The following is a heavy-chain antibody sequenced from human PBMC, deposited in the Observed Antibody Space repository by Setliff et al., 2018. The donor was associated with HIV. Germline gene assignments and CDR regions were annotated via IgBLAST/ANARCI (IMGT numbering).Heavy chain of an antibody. CDR3: ARPYDSSGSHAFDI. CDR2: INPNSGGT. D-gene: IGHD3-22*01. CDR1: GYSFTDYY. Sequence: ASVKVSCKASGYSFTDYYIHWVRQAPGQGLEWMGWINPNSGGTTYAQKCQGRVTMTRDTSTSTVYMELSSLRSEDTAVYYCARPYDSSGSHAFDIWGQGTMVTVSS. J-gene: IGHJ3*02. V-gene: IGHV1-2*02.